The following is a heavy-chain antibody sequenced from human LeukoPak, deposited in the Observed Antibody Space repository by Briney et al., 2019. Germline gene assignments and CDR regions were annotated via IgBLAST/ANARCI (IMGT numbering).Heavy chain of an antibody. D-gene: IGHD3-9*01. CDR1: GFTFSSYW. V-gene: IGHV3-74*01. CDR3: TRDLMDYDVSTGLHHYYMDV. Sequence: GGSLRLSCVASGFTFSSYWMHWVRQDPRKGLVWVSRINGDGRNINYADSARGRFTISRDNAKNTLYLQMNTLRVEDTAVYYCTRDLMDYDVSTGLHHYYMDVWGQGTTVTVSS. J-gene: IGHJ6*02. CDR2: INGDGRNI.